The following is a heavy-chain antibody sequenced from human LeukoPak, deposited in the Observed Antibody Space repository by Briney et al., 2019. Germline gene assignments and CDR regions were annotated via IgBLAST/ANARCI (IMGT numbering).Heavy chain of an antibody. CDR2: IYYSGST. Sequence: SETLSLTCTVSGGSISSYYWSWIRQPPGKGLEWIGSIYYSGSTYYNPSLKSRVTISVDTSKNQFSLKLSSVTAADTAVYYCASNSPYYYDSSGYYLYWGQGTLVTVSS. CDR3: ASNSPYYYDSSGYYLY. J-gene: IGHJ4*02. V-gene: IGHV4-59*12. D-gene: IGHD3-22*01. CDR1: GGSISSYY.